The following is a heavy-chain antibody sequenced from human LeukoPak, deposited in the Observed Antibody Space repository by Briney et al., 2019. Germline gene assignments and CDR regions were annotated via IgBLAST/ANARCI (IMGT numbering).Heavy chain of an antibody. D-gene: IGHD2-2*01. Sequence: ATVKVSCKASGYTFTGHYMHWVRQAPGQGLEWMGWINPNTGETNSAQKFQGRVTMTRDTTINTAYMELTRLTSDDTAVYYCASYPRYSSTPPFDYWGQGTLVTVSS. CDR3: ASYPRYSSTPPFDY. V-gene: IGHV1-2*02. J-gene: IGHJ4*02. CDR1: GYTFTGHY. CDR2: INPNTGET.